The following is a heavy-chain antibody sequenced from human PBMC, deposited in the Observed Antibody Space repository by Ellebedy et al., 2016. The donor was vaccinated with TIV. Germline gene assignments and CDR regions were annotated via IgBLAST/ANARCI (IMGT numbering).Heavy chain of an antibody. Sequence: GESLKISCAASGFPFSTYPMTWVRQAPGKGLEWVTIISANGGTTYYADSVKGRFTISRDNSKNTLFLQMSSLRAEDTAVYFCARRSTDFAFDSWGQGTLVTVSS. CDR2: ISANGGTT. CDR3: ARRSTDFAFDS. D-gene: IGHD3/OR15-3a*01. V-gene: IGHV3-23*01. CDR1: GFPFSTYP. J-gene: IGHJ4*02.